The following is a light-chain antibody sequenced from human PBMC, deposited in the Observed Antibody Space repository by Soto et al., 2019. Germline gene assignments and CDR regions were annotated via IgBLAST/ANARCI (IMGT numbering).Light chain of an antibody. CDR1: SSNIGNNY. J-gene: IGLJ1*01. CDR3: GTWDSSLSAYV. V-gene: IGLV1-51*01. CDR2: DNN. Sequence: QSVLTQPPSVSAAPGQKVTISCSGSSSNIGNNYVSWYQQLPGTAPKLLIYDNNKRPSGIPDRFSGSKSGTSATLGITGLQTGDEADYHCGTWDSSLSAYVFGTGTKATVL.